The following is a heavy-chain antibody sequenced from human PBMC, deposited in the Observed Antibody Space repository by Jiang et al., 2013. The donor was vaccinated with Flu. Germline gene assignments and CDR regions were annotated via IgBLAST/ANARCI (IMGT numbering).Heavy chain of an antibody. D-gene: IGHD6-19*01. CDR1: GDSVSSNSAA. Sequence: QTLSLTCAISGDSVSSNSAAWSWIRQSPSRGLEWLGRTYYRSKWYNDYAVSVKSRITINPDTSKNQFSLQLNSVTPEDTAVYYCASNAFFRAVAGPFDYWGQGTLVTVSS. CDR3: ASNAFFRAVAGPFDY. V-gene: IGHV6-1*01. J-gene: IGHJ4*02. CDR2: TYYRSKWYN.